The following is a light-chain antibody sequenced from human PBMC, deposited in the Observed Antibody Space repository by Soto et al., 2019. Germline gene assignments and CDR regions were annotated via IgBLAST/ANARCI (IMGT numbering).Light chain of an antibody. CDR1: QSVSSSS. V-gene: IGKV3-20*01. CDR3: QQYGSSPIT. J-gene: IGKJ5*01. Sequence: DIVLTQSPGTLSLSPGERATLSCRASQSVSSSSLAWYQQEPGQAPRLLIYAASTRATVVPDRCSGSGSGTDFTLTISRLEPEDLAVYYCQQYGSSPITFGQGTRLEIK. CDR2: AAS.